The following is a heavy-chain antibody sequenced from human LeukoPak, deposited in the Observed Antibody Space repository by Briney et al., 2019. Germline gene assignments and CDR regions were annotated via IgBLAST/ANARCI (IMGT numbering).Heavy chain of an antibody. D-gene: IGHD3-3*01. Sequence: ASVKVSCKASGYTFTGYYMHWVRQATGQGLEWMGWKAPDSGNTGYAQKFQGRVTMTRNTSIDTAYMELSSLRSEDTAIYYCARMHYDDKPNVNWFDPWGQGTLVTVSS. CDR2: KAPDSGNT. V-gene: IGHV1-8*02. J-gene: IGHJ5*02. CDR1: GYTFTGYY. CDR3: ARMHYDDKPNVNWFDP.